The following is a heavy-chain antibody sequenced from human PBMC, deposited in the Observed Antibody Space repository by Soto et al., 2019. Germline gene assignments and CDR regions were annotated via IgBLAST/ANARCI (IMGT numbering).Heavy chain of an antibody. D-gene: IGHD5-18*01. V-gene: IGHV4-61*01. Sequence: KPSETLSLTCTVSGGSVSSGSYYWSWIRQPPGKGLEWIGYIYYSGSTNYNPSLKSRVTISVDTSKNQFSLKLSSVTAADTAVYYCARGGLGKKVDTAMVPTTYNWFDPWGQGTLVTVSS. J-gene: IGHJ5*02. CDR2: IYYSGST. CDR1: GGSVSSGSYY. CDR3: ARGGLGKKVDTAMVPTTYNWFDP.